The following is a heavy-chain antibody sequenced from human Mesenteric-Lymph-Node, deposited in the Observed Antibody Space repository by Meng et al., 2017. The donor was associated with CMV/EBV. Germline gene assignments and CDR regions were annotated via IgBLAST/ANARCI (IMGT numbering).Heavy chain of an antibody. CDR1: GFTLSTYS. J-gene: IGHJ6*02. D-gene: IGHD2-2*01. Sequence: GGSLRLSCAASGFTLSTYSMNWVRQAPGKGLEWVSSISSSSSYIYYADSVRGRFTISRDNAKNSLYLQMNSLRAEDTAVYYCARDRPTLGYCTSTTCPPDYYYGLDVWGQGTTVTVSS. CDR3: ARDRPTLGYCTSTTCPPDYYYGLDV. CDR2: ISSSSSYI. V-gene: IGHV3-21*01.